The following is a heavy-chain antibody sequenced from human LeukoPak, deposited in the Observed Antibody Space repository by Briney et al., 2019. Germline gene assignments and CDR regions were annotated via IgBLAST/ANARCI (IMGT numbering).Heavy chain of an antibody. CDR3: ARRVSSWKYYFDY. CDR1: GFTFSSYA. V-gene: IGHV3-30-3*01. D-gene: IGHD6-13*01. CDR2: ISYDGSNK. Sequence: PGRSLRLSCAASGFTFSSYAMHWVRQAPGKGLEWVSVISYDGSNKYYADSVKGRFTISRDNSKNTLYLQMNSLRAEDTAVYYCARRVSSWKYYFDYWGQGTLVTVSS. J-gene: IGHJ4*02.